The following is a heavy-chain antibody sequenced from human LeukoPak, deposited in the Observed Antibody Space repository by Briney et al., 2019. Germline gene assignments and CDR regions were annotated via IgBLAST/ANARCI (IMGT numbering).Heavy chain of an antibody. J-gene: IGHJ3*02. CDR3: ARDPRDINAFDI. D-gene: IGHD2-15*01. CDR1: GYTFTSYG. Sequence: ASVKVSCKASGYTFTSYGISWVRQAPGQGLEWMGWISAYNGNTNYAQKFQGRVTMTRDTSTSTVYMELSSLRSEDTAVYYYARDPRDINAFDIWGQGTMVTVSS. V-gene: IGHV1-18*01. CDR2: ISAYNGNT.